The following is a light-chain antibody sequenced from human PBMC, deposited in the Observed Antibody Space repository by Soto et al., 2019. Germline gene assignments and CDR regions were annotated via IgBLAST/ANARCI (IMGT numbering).Light chain of an antibody. V-gene: IGKV3-11*01. CDR3: QQRTKWPPSFP. CDR2: DAS. Sequence: EIVMTQFPATLSLSPGDRATLSCRASENVFNFMAWYQHKPGLAPRLLIYDASNRATGVPSRFSGSGSGTDFTLTISSLEPEDVAVYYCQQRTKWPPSFPFGPGTKVEIK. J-gene: IGKJ3*01. CDR1: ENVFNF.